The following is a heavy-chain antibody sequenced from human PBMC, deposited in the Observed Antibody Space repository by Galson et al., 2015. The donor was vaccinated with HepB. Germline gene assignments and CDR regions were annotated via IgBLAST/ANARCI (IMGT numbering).Heavy chain of an antibody. CDR1: GYDFPSYW. J-gene: IGHJ3*02. Sequence: QSGAEVKKPGEYLRISCKGFGYDFPSYWISWLRQMPGRGLEWMGRIAPRDSYTIYSPSFQGHVTISVDKSINTAYVQWSSLMASDTAMYFCARHPSQAFDIWGQGTMVTVSS. V-gene: IGHV5-10-1*01. CDR2: IAPRDSYT. CDR3: ARHPSQAFDI.